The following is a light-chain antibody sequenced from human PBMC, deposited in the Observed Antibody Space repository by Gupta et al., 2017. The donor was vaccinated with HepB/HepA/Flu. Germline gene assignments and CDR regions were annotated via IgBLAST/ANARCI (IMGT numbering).Light chain of an antibody. CDR1: QSVRSSY. Sequence: EIVLTQSPGTLSLSLGERATLSCRASQSVRSSYLAWYQQKPGQAPRLLIYGASVRATGIPDRFSGSESGTDFTLTISRVEPEDFAVYYCQQDASSRTFGQGTKVEIK. CDR3: QQDASSRT. CDR2: GAS. J-gene: IGKJ1*01. V-gene: IGKV3-20*01.